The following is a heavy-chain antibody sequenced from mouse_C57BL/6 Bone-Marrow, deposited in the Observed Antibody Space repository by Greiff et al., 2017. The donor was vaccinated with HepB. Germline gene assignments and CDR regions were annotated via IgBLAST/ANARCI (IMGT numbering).Heavy chain of an antibody. V-gene: IGHV5-17*01. CDR2: ISSGSSTI. Sequence: EVMLVESGGGLVKPGGSLKLSCAASGFTFSDYGMHWVRQAPEKGLEWVAYISSGSSTIYYADTVKGRFTISRDKAKNTLFLQMTSLRSEDTAMYYCARGLRRGYFDVWGTGTTVTVSS. J-gene: IGHJ1*03. CDR3: ARGLRRGYFDV. CDR1: GFTFSDYG. D-gene: IGHD1-2*01.